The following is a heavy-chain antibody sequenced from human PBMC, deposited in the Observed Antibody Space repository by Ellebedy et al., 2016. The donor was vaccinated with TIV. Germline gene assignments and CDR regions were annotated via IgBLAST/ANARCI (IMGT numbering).Heavy chain of an antibody. Sequence: MPSETLSLTCAVYGGSFSAYYWSWIRQPPGKGLEWIGEINRSGSTNYNPSLKGRVTVSLDTSKNQFPLKLSTVTAADTAVYYCASSPPRRHPMVRGVYYGLDVWGQGTTVTVSS. J-gene: IGHJ6*02. D-gene: IGHD3-10*01. CDR3: ASSPPRRHPMVRGVYYGLDV. CDR2: INRSGST. V-gene: IGHV4-34*01. CDR1: GGSFSAYY.